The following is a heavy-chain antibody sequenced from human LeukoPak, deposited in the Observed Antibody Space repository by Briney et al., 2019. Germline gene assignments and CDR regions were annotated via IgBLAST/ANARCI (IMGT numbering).Heavy chain of an antibody. Sequence: GASVTVSCKACGYTFTDYYVIWVRQGPAQGLEWMGWINGNSGGTKYGHKFPGRVTMTRDMSINTAYMELSGLRSDDTAVYYCARGHDTLPSYDFWGQGTLVSVSA. CDR2: INGNSGGT. J-gene: IGHJ4*02. CDR1: GYTFTDYY. CDR3: ARGHDTLPSYDF. V-gene: IGHV1-2*02.